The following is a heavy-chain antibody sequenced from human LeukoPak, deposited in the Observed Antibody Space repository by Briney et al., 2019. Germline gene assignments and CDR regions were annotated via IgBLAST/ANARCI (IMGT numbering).Heavy chain of an antibody. CDR1: GGTFSSYA. CDR3: ARGRITMIVSFDY. J-gene: IGHJ4*02. D-gene: IGHD3-22*01. V-gene: IGHV1-69*13. CDR2: IIPIFGTA. Sequence: AASVKVSCKASGGTFSSYAISWVRQAPGQGLEWMGGIIPIFGTANCAQKFQGRVTITADESTSTAYMELSSLRSEDTAVYYCARGRITMIVSFDYWGQGTLVTVSS.